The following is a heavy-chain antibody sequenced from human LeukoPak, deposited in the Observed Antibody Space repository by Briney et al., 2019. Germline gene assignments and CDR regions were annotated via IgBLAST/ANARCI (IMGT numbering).Heavy chain of an antibody. CDR1: GDSVSSNSAA. CDR3: ARELNYGSGTYYKTYFDY. Sequence: SQTLSLTCAISGDSVSSNSAAWNWIRQSPSRGLEWLGRTYYRSKWYNDYAVSVKSRISINPDTSKNQFSLQLNSVTPEDTAVYYCARELNYGSGTYYKTYFDYWGQGTLDTVSS. V-gene: IGHV6-1*01. J-gene: IGHJ4*02. D-gene: IGHD3-10*01. CDR2: TYYRSKWYN.